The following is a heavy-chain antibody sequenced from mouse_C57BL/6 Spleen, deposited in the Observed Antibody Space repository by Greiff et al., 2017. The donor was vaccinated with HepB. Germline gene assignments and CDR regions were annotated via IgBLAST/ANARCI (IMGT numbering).Heavy chain of an antibody. CDR1: GYTFTSYG. J-gene: IGHJ3*01. Sequence: QVQLQQSGAELARPGASVKLSCKASGYTFTSYGISWVKQRTGQGLEWIGEIYPRSGNTYYNEKFKGKATLTADKSSSTAYMELRSLTSEDSAVYFCARLYDYDWVWFAYWGQGTLVTVSA. CDR2: IYPRSGNT. V-gene: IGHV1-81*01. CDR3: ARLYDYDWVWFAY. D-gene: IGHD2-4*01.